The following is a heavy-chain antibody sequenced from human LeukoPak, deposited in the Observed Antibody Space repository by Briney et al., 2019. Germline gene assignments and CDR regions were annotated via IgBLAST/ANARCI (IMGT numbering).Heavy chain of an antibody. CDR2: VNQDGSEK. V-gene: IGHV3-7*01. Sequence: PGGSLRLSCAASGFTFIRSWMMWVRQAPGKGLEWVANVNQDGSEKNYVDSVKGRFTISRDNAKNSLYLQMNSLRAEDTAVYYCAKDRVQGDNYGPRFDYWDQGILVTVSS. J-gene: IGHJ4*02. CDR1: GFTFIRSW. CDR3: AKDRVQGDNYGPRFDY. D-gene: IGHD5-18*01.